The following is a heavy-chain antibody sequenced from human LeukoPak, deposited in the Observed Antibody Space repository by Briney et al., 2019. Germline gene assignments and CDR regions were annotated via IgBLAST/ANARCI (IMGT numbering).Heavy chain of an antibody. V-gene: IGHV4-59*01. D-gene: IGHD3-10*01. Sequence: RPSETLSLTCTVSGGSISSYYWSWIRQPPGKGLEWIGYIYYSGSTNYNPSLKSRVTISVDTSKNQFSLKLSSVTAADTAVYYCAREGLYRELLEAFDIWGQGTMVTVSS. CDR2: IYYSGST. CDR3: AREGLYRELLEAFDI. J-gene: IGHJ3*02. CDR1: GGSISSYY.